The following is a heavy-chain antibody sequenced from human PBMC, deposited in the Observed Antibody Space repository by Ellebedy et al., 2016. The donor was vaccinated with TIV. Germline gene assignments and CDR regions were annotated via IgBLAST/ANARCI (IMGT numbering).Heavy chain of an antibody. V-gene: IGHV1-18*04. CDR1: GYTFTSYG. CDR2: ISAYNGNT. CDR3: ARVGLAVVALYYYGMDV. Sequence: ASVKVSXXASGYTFTSYGISWVRQAPGQGLEWMGWISAYNGNTNYAQKLQGRVTMTTDTSTSTAYMELRSLRSDDTAVYYCARVGLAVVALYYYGMDVWGQGTTVTVSS. D-gene: IGHD3-22*01. J-gene: IGHJ6*02.